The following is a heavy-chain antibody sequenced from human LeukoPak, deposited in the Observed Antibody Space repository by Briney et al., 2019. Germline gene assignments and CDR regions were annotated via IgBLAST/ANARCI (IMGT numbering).Heavy chain of an antibody. CDR2: MNPNSGNT. Sequence: ASVKVSCKASGYTFTSYCMHWVRQATGQGLEWMGWMNPNSGNTGYAQKFQGRVTMTRNTSISTAYMELSSLRSEDTAVYYCATSSGGSYEDFDYWGQGTLVTVSS. V-gene: IGHV1-8*02. D-gene: IGHD1-26*01. J-gene: IGHJ4*02. CDR1: GYTFTSYC. CDR3: ATSSGGSYEDFDY.